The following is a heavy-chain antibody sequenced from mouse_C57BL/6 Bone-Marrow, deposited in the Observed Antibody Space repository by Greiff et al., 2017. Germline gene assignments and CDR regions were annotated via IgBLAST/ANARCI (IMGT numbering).Heavy chain of an antibody. J-gene: IGHJ4*01. V-gene: IGHV14-2*01. CDR2: IDPEDGDD. Sequence: EVQLMESGAELVKPGASVKLSCTASGFTFKDYYMHWVKQRTEQGLEWIGRIDPEDGDDKYASKFQGKATITADTSSNTAYLQLSSLTSDDTAVYYCAPMDFWGQGTSVTVSS. CDR1: GFTFKDYY. CDR3: APMDF.